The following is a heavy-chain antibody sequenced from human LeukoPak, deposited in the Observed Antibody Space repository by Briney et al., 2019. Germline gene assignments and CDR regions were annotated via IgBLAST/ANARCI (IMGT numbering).Heavy chain of an antibody. CDR1: GFTFSSYW. D-gene: IGHD2-2*01. CDR3: ARATVAVYQLLLVANYYMDV. CDR2: IKQDGGEK. V-gene: IGHV3-7*01. Sequence: GGSLRLSCAASGFTFSSYWMSWVRQAPGRGLEWVANIKQDGGEKYYVDSVKGRFTISRDNAKNSLYLQMNSLRAEDTAVYYCARATVAVYQLLLVANYYMDVWGKGTTVTVSS. J-gene: IGHJ6*03.